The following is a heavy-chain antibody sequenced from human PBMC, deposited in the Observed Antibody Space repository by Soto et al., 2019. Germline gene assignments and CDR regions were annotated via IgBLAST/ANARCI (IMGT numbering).Heavy chain of an antibody. CDR3: ARDNVDIVATDGNYGMEV. D-gene: IGHD5-12*01. Sequence: SVKVSCKASGWTFSSYAISWVGQAPGQGREWMGGIIPIFGTANYAQKFQGRVTITADESTSTAYMELSSLRSEDTAVYYCARDNVDIVATDGNYGMEVWGQGTTVNVS. V-gene: IGHV1-69*13. J-gene: IGHJ6*01. CDR1: GWTFSSYA. CDR2: IIPIFGTA.